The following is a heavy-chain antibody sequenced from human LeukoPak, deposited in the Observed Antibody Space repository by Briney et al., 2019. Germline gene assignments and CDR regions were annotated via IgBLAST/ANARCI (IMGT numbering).Heavy chain of an antibody. J-gene: IGHJ5*02. CDR1: GFTFSTSW. D-gene: IGHD1-14*01. CDR2: IKEDGSAK. Sequence: GGSLRLSCAASGFTFSTSWMTWVRQAQGRGLEWVANIKEDGSAKNYVDFVKGRFTITRDNAKNALYLQMNSLRVEDTAVYYCARDKAYNSFDLWGQGTLVIVSS. V-gene: IGHV3-7*01. CDR3: ARDKAYNSFDL.